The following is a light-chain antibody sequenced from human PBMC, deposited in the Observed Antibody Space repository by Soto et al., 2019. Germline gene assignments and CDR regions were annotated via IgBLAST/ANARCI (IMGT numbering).Light chain of an antibody. CDR3: QQSYRTPPT. CDR1: QSISNF. CDR2: GAT. V-gene: IGKV1-39*01. Sequence: DIQMTQSPSFLSASAGDRVTIFCRASQSISNFLHWYQQKPGKAPKLLIYGATFLESGVPSRFSGSGSGTDFTLTISSLQPEDFGTYYCQQSYRTPPTFGQGTKLEI. J-gene: IGKJ2*01.